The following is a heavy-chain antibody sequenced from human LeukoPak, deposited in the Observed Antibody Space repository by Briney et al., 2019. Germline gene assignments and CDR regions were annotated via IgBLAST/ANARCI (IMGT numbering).Heavy chain of an antibody. V-gene: IGHV3-21*01. J-gene: IGHJ4*02. CDR2: ISSSSSYI. CDR3: ARAGYSYGYSYYFDY. Sequence: GGSLRLSCAASGFTFSSYSMNWVRQAPGKGLEWVSSISSSSSYIYYADSVKGRFTISRDNAKNSLYLQMNSLRAEDTAVYYCARAGYSYGYSYYFDYWGQGTLVTVSS. CDR1: GFTFSSYS. D-gene: IGHD5-18*01.